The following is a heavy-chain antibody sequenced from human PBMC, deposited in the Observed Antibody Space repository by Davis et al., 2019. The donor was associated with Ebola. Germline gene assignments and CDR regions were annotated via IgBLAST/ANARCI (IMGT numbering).Heavy chain of an antibody. Sequence: SVKVSCKASAGTFSSYAISWVRQAPGQGLEWMGGIIPIFGTANYAQKFQGRVTITADKSTSTAYMELSSLRSEDTAVYYCARAVTTDPTQYYFDYWGQGTLVTVSS. J-gene: IGHJ4*02. D-gene: IGHD4-17*01. CDR1: AGTFSSYA. CDR3: ARAVTTDPTQYYFDY. V-gene: IGHV1-69*06. CDR2: IIPIFGTA.